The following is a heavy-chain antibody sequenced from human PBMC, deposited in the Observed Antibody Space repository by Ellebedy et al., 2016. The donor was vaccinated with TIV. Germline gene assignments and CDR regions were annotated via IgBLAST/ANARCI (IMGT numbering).Heavy chain of an antibody. CDR3: AKYSDTDYYYYGMDV. J-gene: IGHJ6*02. CDR2: ISGSGGST. D-gene: IGHD4-17*01. CDR1: GFTFSSYA. V-gene: IGHV3-23*01. Sequence: GESLKISCAASGFTFSSYAMSWVRQAPGKGLEWVSAISGSGGSTYYADSVKGRFTISRDNSKNTLYLQMNSLRAEDTAVYYCAKYSDTDYYYYGMDVWGQGTTVTVSS.